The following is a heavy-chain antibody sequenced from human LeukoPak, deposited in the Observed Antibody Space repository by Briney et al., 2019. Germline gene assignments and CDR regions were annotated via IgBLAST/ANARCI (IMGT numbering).Heavy chain of an antibody. Sequence: TLSLTCTVSGGPISSCRYYWSWIRQHPGKGLQWIGYMYYRRSTYYHRSLTIRVTISVDTAKNEFSPKLRSMTAAGTAVHSRARERAGTGTEYSSYYMDVWGNGTTVTVSS. CDR2: MYYRRST. D-gene: IGHD6-19*01. CDR1: GGPISSCRYY. CDR3: ARERAGTGTEYSSYYMDV. V-gene: IGHV4-31*03. J-gene: IGHJ6*03.